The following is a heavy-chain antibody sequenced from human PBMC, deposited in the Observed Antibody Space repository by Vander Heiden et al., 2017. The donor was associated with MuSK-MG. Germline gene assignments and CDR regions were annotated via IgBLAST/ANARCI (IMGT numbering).Heavy chain of an antibody. CDR2: RWCDGSNK. Sequence: QLQLVEPGGAVVQPGRSLRLSCAASGFTFSSYGMHWGRQAPGKGLEWVAVRWCDGSNKYYADSVKGRFTISRDNSKNTLYLQMNSLRAEDTAVYYCARERGIAVAGTGEGFDYWGQGTLVTVSS. V-gene: IGHV3-33*01. D-gene: IGHD6-19*01. CDR1: GFTFSSYG. CDR3: ARERGIAVAGTGEGFDY. J-gene: IGHJ4*02.